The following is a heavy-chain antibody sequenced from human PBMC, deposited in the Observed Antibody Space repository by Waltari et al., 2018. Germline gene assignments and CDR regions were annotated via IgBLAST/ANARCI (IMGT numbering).Heavy chain of an antibody. D-gene: IGHD5-18*01. CDR1: GGTFSSYA. CDR3: ARVRWIQLWFRRGYYFDY. J-gene: IGHJ4*02. Sequence: VQLVQSGAEVKKPGSSVKVSCKASGGTFSSYAISGIRPDPGQGLEWMGGIRLISGKANHAQKFHGRVTFTADESTSTAYMELSSLRSEDTAVYYCARVRWIQLWFRRGYYFDYWGQGTLVTVSS. CDR2: IRLISGKA. V-gene: IGHV1-69*01.